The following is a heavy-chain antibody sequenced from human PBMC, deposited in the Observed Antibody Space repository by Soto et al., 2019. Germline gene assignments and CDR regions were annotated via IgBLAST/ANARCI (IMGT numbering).Heavy chain of an antibody. CDR3: CRDKGNHLFDY. CDR2: ISDNGGNI. J-gene: IGHJ4*01. Sequence: GTLRLSCSASAFTSSSYKMICVPQAPVKGLAYVSWISDNGGNINYATAVKGRCAISRDNSMKPLSLQTSSLRPDKPVFFFCCRDKGNHLFDYLGQGTLVTVS. D-gene: IGHD1-1*01. V-gene: IGHV3-64D*08. CDR1: AFTSSSYK.